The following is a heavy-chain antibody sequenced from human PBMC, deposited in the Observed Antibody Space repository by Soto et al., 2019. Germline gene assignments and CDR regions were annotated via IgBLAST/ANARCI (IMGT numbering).Heavy chain of an antibody. V-gene: IGHV1-18*01. CDR3: AREGETWDDRPLDH. CDR1: GYAFTSYH. CDR2: ISAHNGKT. J-gene: IGHJ4*02. D-gene: IGHD1-1*01. Sequence: QVQLVQSGAEVKKPGASVKVSCQTSGYAFTSYHITWVRQAPGQSLEWMGWISAHNGKTNYAQEFQGRVTMTSDTSTNTAYMELRSLRSDDTAVYYCAREGETWDDRPLDHWGQGTLVTVSS.